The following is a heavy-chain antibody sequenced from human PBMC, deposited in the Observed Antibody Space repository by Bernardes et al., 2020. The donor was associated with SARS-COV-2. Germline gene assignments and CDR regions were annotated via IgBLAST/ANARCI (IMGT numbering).Heavy chain of an antibody. CDR3: ARGYYDFWSGSLSYYYYGMGV. V-gene: IGHV4-61*02. J-gene: IGHJ6*02. CDR2: IYTSGST. Sequence: LSLTCTVSGGSISSGSYYWSWIRQPAGKGLEWIGRIYTSGSTNYNPSLKSRVTISVDTSKNQFSLKLSSVTAADTAVYYCARGYYDFWSGSLSYYYYGMGVWGQGTTVTVSS. CDR1: GGSISSGSYY. D-gene: IGHD3-3*01.